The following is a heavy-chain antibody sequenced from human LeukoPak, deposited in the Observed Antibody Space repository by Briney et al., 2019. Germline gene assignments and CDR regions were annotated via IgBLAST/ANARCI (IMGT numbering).Heavy chain of an antibody. CDR3: ARETGGSDYYGMDV. V-gene: IGHV4-4*02. D-gene: IGHD3-10*01. CDR1: GGSISSSNW. J-gene: IGHJ6*02. CDR2: IYHSGST. Sequence: SGTLSLTCAVSGGSISSSNWWSWVRQPPGKGLEWIGNIYHSGSTYYNPSLKSRVTISVDTSKNQFSLKLSSVTAADTAVYYCARETGGSDYYGMDVWGQGTTVTVSS.